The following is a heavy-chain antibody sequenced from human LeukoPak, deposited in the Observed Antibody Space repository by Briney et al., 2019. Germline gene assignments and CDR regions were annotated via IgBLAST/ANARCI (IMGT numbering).Heavy chain of an antibody. CDR2: IYPGDSDT. D-gene: IGHD3-3*01. J-gene: IGHJ6*02. CDR1: GYSFPSYW. V-gene: IGHV5-51*01. CDR3: ARSGAKDITIFGVVINEINYYYGMDV. Sequence: GESLKISCKGSGYSFPSYWIAWVRQMPGKGLEWMGIIYPGDSDTRYSPSFQGQVTISADKSISTAYLQWSSLKASDTAMYYCARSGAKDITIFGVVINEINYYYGMDVWGQGTTVTVSS.